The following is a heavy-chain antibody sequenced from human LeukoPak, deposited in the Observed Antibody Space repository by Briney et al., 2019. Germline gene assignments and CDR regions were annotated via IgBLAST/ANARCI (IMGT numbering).Heavy chain of an antibody. D-gene: IGHD3-10*01. CDR2: IKQDGSEK. CDR1: GFTFSSYW. V-gene: IGHV3-7*01. Sequence: GGSLRLSCAASGFTFSSYWMSWVRQAPGKGLEWVANIKQDGSEKYYVDSVKGRFTISRDNAKSSLYLQMNSLRAEDTAVYYCARGRYYYGSGSREGFDYWGQGTLVTVSS. J-gene: IGHJ4*02. CDR3: ARGRYYYGSGSREGFDY.